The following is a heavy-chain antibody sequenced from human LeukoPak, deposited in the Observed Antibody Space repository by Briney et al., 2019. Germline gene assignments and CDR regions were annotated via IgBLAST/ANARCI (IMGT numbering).Heavy chain of an antibody. V-gene: IGHV3-23*01. D-gene: IGHD3-3*01. J-gene: IGHJ4*02. CDR2: ISGSGGST. Sequence: GGSLRLSCAASGFTFSSYAMSWVRQAPGKGLEWVSAISGSGGSTYYADSVKGRFTISRDNSKNSLYLQMNSLRAEDTAVYYCARDPPQTYYDFWSGYYTPSFDYWGQGTLVTVSS. CDR1: GFTFSSYA. CDR3: ARDPPQTYYDFWSGYYTPSFDY.